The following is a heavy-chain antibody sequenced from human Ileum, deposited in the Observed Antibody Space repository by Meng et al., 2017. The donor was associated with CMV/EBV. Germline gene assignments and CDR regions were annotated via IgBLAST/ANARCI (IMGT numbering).Heavy chain of an antibody. J-gene: IGHJ5*02. CDR1: EYTFTGYY. CDR2: INPNSGGT. Sequence: ASEYTFTGYYMHWVRQAPGQGLEWMGWINPNSGGTNYAQKFQGRVTMTRDTSISTAYMELSRLRSDDTAVYYCARDIVVVPAAIGFDPWGQGTLVTV. D-gene: IGHD2-2*01. CDR3: ARDIVVVPAAIGFDP. V-gene: IGHV1-2*02.